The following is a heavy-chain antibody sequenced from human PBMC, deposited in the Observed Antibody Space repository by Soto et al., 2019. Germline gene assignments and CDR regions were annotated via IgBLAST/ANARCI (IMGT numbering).Heavy chain of an antibody. V-gene: IGHV3-15*01. D-gene: IGHD1-26*01. Sequence: VGSLRLSCAASGFTFSNAWMNWVRQAPGKGLEWVGRIKKKSDGGTTDYAAPVKGRFRISRDDAIKTLYLEMNSLQIDDTAVYYCTLLGFRVVGATHECWGRGIVVTVSS. CDR2: IKKKSDGGTT. CDR3: TLLGFRVVGATHEC. CDR1: GFTFSNAW. J-gene: IGHJ4*02.